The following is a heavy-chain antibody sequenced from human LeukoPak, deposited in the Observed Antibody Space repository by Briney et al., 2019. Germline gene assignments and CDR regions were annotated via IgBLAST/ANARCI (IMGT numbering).Heavy chain of an antibody. CDR1: GGTFTIHT. V-gene: IGHV1-69*02. Sequence: SVKVSCKASGGTFTIHTITWVRQAPGQGLEWMGRIIPVVGTHYAQKFQGRVTITADKSTSTAYMELSSLRSDDTAVHYCANDDTSGYYQAWGQGTLVTVSS. CDR3: ANDDTSGYYQA. D-gene: IGHD3-22*01. J-gene: IGHJ4*02. CDR2: IIPVVGT.